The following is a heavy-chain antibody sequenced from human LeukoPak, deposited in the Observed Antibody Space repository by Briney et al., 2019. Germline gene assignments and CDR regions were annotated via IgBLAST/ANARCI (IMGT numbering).Heavy chain of an antibody. CDR2: ISSSGSTI. D-gene: IGHD2-15*01. J-gene: IGHJ5*02. Sequence: PGGSLRLSCAASGFTFSSYEMNWVRQAPGKGLERVSYISSSGSTIYYADSVKGRFTISRDNAKNSLYLQMNGLRAEDTAVYYCAREDMGYCSGGSCYRAWFDPWGQGTLVTVSS. CDR3: AREDMGYCSGGSCYRAWFDP. CDR1: GFTFSSYE. V-gene: IGHV3-48*03.